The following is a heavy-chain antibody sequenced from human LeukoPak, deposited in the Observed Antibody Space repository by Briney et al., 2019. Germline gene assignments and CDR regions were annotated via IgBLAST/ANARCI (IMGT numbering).Heavy chain of an antibody. J-gene: IGHJ3*02. D-gene: IGHD6-25*01. CDR3: ARDQGRAPKQREYAFDI. V-gene: IGHV1-69*04. CDR2: IIPILGIA. CDR1: GGTFSSYA. Sequence: SVKVSCKASGGTFSSYAISWVRQAPGQGLEWMGRIIPILGIANYAQKFQGRVTITADKSTSTAYMELSSLRSEDTAVYYCARDQGRAPKQREYAFDIWGQGTMVTVSS.